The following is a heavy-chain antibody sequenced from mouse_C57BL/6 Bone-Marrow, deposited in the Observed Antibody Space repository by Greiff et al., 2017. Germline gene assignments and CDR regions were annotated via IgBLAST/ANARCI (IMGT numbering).Heavy chain of an antibody. CDR1: GFSLTSYA. CDR3: ARKAGDYFDY. Sequence: VKLVESGPGLVAPSQCLSITCTVSGFSLTSYAISWVRQPPGKGLAWLGVIWPSGGTNYNSALKSRLSICKDNSKSHVFLKMNSLQTDDTARYCGARKAGDYFDYWGQGTTLTVSS. J-gene: IGHJ2*01. CDR2: IWPSGGT. V-gene: IGHV2-9-1*01.